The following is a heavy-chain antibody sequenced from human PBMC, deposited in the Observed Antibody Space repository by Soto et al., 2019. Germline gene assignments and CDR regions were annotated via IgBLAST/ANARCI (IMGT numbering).Heavy chain of an antibody. Sequence: QVRLVQSGAEVKKPGASVKVSCKASGYTFTSYAMHWVRQAPGQRLEWMGWINAGNGNTKYSQKFQGRVTITRDKSASTAYMELSSLRSEDTALYYCARDCGAYYYDSSGYYDYWGQGTLVTVSS. D-gene: IGHD3-22*01. CDR1: GYTFTSYA. J-gene: IGHJ4*02. CDR2: INAGNGNT. CDR3: ARDCGAYYYDSSGYYDY. V-gene: IGHV1-3*01.